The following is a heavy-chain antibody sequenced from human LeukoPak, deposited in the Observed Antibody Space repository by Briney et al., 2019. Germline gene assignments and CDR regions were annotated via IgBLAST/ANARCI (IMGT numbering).Heavy chain of an antibody. D-gene: IGHD4-23*01. CDR1: GYMFTSHY. J-gene: IGHJ5*02. CDR3: AKDLRWDHPGFDP. Sequence: SVXVSCKASGYMFTSHYMHWVRQAPGQGLEWMGIINPSGGSTSYAQKFQDRVTMTRDTSTSTVYMELSSLRSEDTAVYYCAKDLRWDHPGFDPWGQGTLVIVSS. V-gene: IGHV1-46*01. CDR2: INPSGGST.